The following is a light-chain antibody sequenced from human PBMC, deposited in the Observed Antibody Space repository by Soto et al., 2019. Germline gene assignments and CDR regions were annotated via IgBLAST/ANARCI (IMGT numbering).Light chain of an antibody. J-gene: IGLJ1*01. V-gene: IGLV2-8*01. CDR2: EVS. CDR3: SSFAGSFRV. Sequence: QSALTQPASLSGSPGQSITISCTGTSSDIGAYDYVSWYQQHPGKAPKLMIFEVSERPSGVPDRFSGSKSGNTASLTVSGLQAEDEADYYCSSFAGSFRVFGTGTKLTVL. CDR1: SSDIGAYDY.